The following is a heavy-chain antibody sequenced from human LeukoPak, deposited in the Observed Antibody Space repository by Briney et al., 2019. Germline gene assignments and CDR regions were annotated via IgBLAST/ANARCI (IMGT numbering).Heavy chain of an antibody. CDR2: IGYDGSNK. CDR3: AREKWLLLHSAFDI. Sequence: GGSLRLSCAASRFTFSTYGMHWVRQAPGKGLEWVAVIGYDGSNKYYADSVKGRFSISRDNSKNTLYLQMSSLRAEDTAVYYCAREKWLLLHSAFDIWGQGTMVTVSS. V-gene: IGHV3-33*01. J-gene: IGHJ3*02. D-gene: IGHD3-22*01. CDR1: RFTFSTYG.